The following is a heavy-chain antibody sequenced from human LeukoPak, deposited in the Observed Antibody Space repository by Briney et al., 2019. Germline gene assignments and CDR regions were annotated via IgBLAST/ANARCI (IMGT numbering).Heavy chain of an antibody. J-gene: IGHJ5*02. Sequence: ASVKVSCKVSGYTLTELSMHWVRQAPGKGLERMGGFDPEDGETIYAQKFQGRVTMTEDTSTDTAYMELSSLRSEDTAVYYCATNDFWSGHNWFDPWGQGALVTVSS. D-gene: IGHD3-3*01. CDR2: FDPEDGET. CDR3: ATNDFWSGHNWFDP. CDR1: GYTLTELS. V-gene: IGHV1-24*01.